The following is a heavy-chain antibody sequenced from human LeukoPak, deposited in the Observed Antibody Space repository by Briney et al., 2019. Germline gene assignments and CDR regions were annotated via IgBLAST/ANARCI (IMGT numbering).Heavy chain of an antibody. D-gene: IGHD6-19*01. J-gene: IGHJ4*02. CDR3: AKDGFPGIAKAGMVY. CDR2: ISNDGSNK. V-gene: IGHV3-30*18. CDR1: GFTFSSYG. Sequence: PGRSLRLSCAASGFTFSSYGMHWVRQAPGKGLEWVAVISNDGSNKNYVDSVKGRFTISRDNSKNTVYLQMNSLRAEDTAVYYCAKDGFPGIAKAGMVYWGQGTLVTVSS.